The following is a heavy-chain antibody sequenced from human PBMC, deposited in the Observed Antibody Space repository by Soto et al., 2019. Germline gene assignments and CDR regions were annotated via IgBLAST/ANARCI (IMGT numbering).Heavy chain of an antibody. J-gene: IGHJ4*02. V-gene: IGHV3-33*01. CDR1: GFTFSSYG. CDR3: ARGVDTAMVTDYFDY. D-gene: IGHD5-18*01. Sequence: QVQLVESGGGVVQPGRSLRLSCAASGFTFSSYGMHWVRQAPGKGLEWVAVIWYDGSNKYYADSVKGRFTISRDNSKNTLYLQMNSLRAEDTAVYYCARGVDTAMVTDYFDYWGQGTLVTVSS. CDR2: IWYDGSNK.